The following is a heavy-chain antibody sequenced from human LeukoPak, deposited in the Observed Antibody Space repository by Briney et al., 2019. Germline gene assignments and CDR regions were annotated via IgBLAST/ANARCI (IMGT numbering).Heavy chain of an antibody. J-gene: IGHJ4*02. CDR3: TYTSSSGVVY. CDR1: GFTFSVSA. D-gene: IGHD6-6*01. CDR2: IRNKANNYAT. V-gene: IGHV3-73*01. Sequence: RGSLKLSCAASGFTFSVSAMYWVRQASGKGLEWVGRIRNKANNYATAYAASLKGRFTISRDDSKNTAYLQMNSLETEDTAMYYCTYTSSSGVVYWGQGTLVTVSS.